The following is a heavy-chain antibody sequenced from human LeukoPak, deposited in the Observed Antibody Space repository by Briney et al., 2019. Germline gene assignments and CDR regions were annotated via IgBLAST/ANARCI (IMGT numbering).Heavy chain of an antibody. J-gene: IGHJ6*02. CDR1: GFTFSTFD. CDR2: ISYDGSCK. CDR3: ARDGRYCIITSCYGYYGMDV. Sequence: GGSLRLSCAACGFTFSTFDMFWVRQAPGKGLEWVAVISYDGSCKNYVDSAKGRFTISRDNSKNTLDLQMNSLRPEDTAVYYCARDGRYCIITSCYGYYGMDVWGQGSTVTVSS. D-gene: IGHD2-2*01. V-gene: IGHV3-30*03.